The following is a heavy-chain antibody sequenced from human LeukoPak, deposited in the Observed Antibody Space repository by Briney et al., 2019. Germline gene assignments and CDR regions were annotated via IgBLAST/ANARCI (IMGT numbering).Heavy chain of an antibody. J-gene: IGHJ5*02. CDR3: ARAPSAGVLQIFDP. V-gene: IGHV4-38-2*02. CDR2: MFHSGNT. Sequence: SETLSLTCTVSGYSISSGYYWGWIRQPPGKGLEWIGSMFHSGNTYYNPSLKSRVTISVDTSKNQFSLTLSSVTAADTAIYYCARAPSAGVLQIFDPWGQGTLVTVSS. CDR1: GYSISSGYY. D-gene: IGHD3-10*01.